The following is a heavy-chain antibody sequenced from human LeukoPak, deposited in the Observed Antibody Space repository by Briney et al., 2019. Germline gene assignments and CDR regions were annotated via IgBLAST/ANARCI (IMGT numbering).Heavy chain of an antibody. CDR2: IYYSGST. CDR1: GGSISSYY. CDR3: ARDGTMVRGVISAFDI. Sequence: SETLSLTCTVSGGSISSYYWSWIRQPPGKGLEWIGYIYYSGSTNYNPSLKSRVTISVDTSKNQFSLKLSSVTAADTAVYYCARDGTMVRGVISAFDIWGQGTMVTVSS. D-gene: IGHD3-10*01. J-gene: IGHJ3*02. V-gene: IGHV4-59*12.